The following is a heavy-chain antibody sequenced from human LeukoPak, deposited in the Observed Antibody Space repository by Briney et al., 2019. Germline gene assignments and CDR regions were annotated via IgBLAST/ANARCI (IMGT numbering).Heavy chain of an antibody. CDR2: IYHSGST. CDR3: ARGGYSYDHYGMDV. Sequence: SETLSLTCTVSGGSISSSSYYWGWIRQPPGKGLEWIGSIYHSGSTYYNPSLKSRVTISVDTSKNQFSLKLSSVTAADTAVYYCARGGYSYDHYGMDVWGQGTTVTVSS. D-gene: IGHD5-18*01. V-gene: IGHV4-39*07. J-gene: IGHJ6*02. CDR1: GGSISSSSYY.